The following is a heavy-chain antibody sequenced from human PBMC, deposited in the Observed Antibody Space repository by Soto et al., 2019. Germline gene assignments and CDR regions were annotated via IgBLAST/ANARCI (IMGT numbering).Heavy chain of an antibody. CDR2: HHYSAST. V-gene: IGHV4-39*01. D-gene: IGHD1-26*01. J-gene: IGHJ6*03. Sequence: PSDTLSLTCTVSGPSISSSSYYWGWIHRSHGKGLQWIGSHHYSASTCYHAPRRSRVTITEVTSRKQISLRQSSVTAADAAVYYCARISVGFRYMGVWGKGTTVTVSS. CDR1: GPSISSSSYY. CDR3: ARISVGFRYMGV.